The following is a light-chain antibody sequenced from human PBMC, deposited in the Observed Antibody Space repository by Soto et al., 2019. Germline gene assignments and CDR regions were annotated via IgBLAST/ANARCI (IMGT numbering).Light chain of an antibody. CDR1: SSNIGAGYD. CDR2: GNS. CDR3: QSYDSSLSHVV. J-gene: IGLJ2*01. Sequence: QSVLTQPPSVSGAPGQRVTISCTGTSSNIGAGYDVHWYQQLPGTAPKLLIYGNSHRPSGVPDRFSGSKSGTSASLAITGLQAEDEADYYCQSYDSSLSHVVFGGGTKLTVL. V-gene: IGLV1-40*01.